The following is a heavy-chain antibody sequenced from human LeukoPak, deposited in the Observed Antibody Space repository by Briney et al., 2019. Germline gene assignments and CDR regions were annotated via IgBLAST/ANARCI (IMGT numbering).Heavy chain of an antibody. J-gene: IGHJ4*02. CDR2: ISWNSGSI. Sequence: GGSLRLSCAASGFTFDDYAMHWVRQAPGKGLEWVSGISWNSGSIGYADSVKGRFTISRDNAKNSLYLQMNSLRAEDTAVYYCARDYFGAGILDYWGQGTLVSVSS. CDR1: GFTFDDYA. D-gene: IGHD3-10*01. CDR3: ARDYFGAGILDY. V-gene: IGHV3-9*01.